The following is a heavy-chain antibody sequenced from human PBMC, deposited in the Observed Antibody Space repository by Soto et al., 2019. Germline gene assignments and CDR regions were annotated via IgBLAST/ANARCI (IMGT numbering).Heavy chain of an antibody. CDR1: GYSFTSYG. D-gene: IGHD3-3*01. CDR3: ARVVLEWLPTSGFDY. CDR2: ITAENGNT. J-gene: IGHJ4*02. V-gene: IGHV1-18*04. Sequence: QIQLVQSGAEVKKPGASVKVSCKASGYSFTSYGITWVRQAPGQGPEWLGWITAENGNTNYAQKFRGRGTMTTDTSTNTAYMELRGLRSDDTAVYYCARVVLEWLPTSGFDYWGQGTLVTVSS.